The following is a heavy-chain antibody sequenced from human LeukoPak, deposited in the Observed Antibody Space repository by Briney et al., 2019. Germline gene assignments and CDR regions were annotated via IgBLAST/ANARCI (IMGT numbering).Heavy chain of an antibody. Sequence: GGSLRLSCAASGFTFSTYPMHWVRQAPGEGLEYLSGISSNGVYTYYANSVKGRFTISRDNSKNTLYLQMNSLRDEDTAVYYCVKSRGLSLPMSRYFDYWGQGTLVTVSS. CDR3: VKSRGLSLPMSRYFDY. CDR1: GFTFSTYP. V-gene: IGHV3-64*01. CDR2: ISSNGVYT. J-gene: IGHJ4*02. D-gene: IGHD3-10*01.